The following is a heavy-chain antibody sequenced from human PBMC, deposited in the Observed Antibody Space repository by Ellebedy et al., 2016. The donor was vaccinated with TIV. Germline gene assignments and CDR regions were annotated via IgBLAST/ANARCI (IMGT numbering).Heavy chain of an antibody. CDR1: GFTFSSYA. V-gene: IGHV3-23*01. D-gene: IGHD2-21*02. CDR3: AKAPTAIFAHFYYYYYYMDV. J-gene: IGHJ6*03. Sequence: GESLKISCAATGFTFSSYAMRWVRQAPGRRLEWVSAISGSGGSTHYVDSVRGRFTISRDNSKNTLYLQMTSLRAEDTAVYYCAKAPTAIFAHFYYYYYYMDVWGKGTTVTVSS. CDR2: ISGSGGST.